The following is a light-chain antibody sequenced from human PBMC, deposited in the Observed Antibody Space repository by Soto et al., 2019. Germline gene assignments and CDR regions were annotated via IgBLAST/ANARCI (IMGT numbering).Light chain of an antibody. CDR2: AVS. CDR1: DRDVGNYNY. J-gene: IGLJ1*01. CDR3: ISYTDRQSYL. V-gene: IGLV2-11*01. Sequence: QSALTQPRSVSGSPGQSVTISCTGTDRDVGNYNYVAWYQQFPGKSPKLMIYAVSDRPPGVSDRFSGSKSGITASLTISGLQTEDEADYYCISYTDRQSYLFGTGTKLTVL.